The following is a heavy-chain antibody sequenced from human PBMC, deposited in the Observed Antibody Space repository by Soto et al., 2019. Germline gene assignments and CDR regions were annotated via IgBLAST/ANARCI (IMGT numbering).Heavy chain of an antibody. V-gene: IGHV3-21*01. Sequence: VGSLRLSGAASGFTFSSYSMNWVGQAPGKGLEWVSSISSNSSYIYYADSVKGRFTISRDNAKNSLYLQMNSLRAEDTAVYYCARDVDLSSSELVLYYYYGMDVWGQGTTVTVSS. D-gene: IGHD6-6*01. CDR3: ARDVDLSSSELVLYYYYGMDV. J-gene: IGHJ6*02. CDR1: GFTFSSYS. CDR2: ISSNSSYI.